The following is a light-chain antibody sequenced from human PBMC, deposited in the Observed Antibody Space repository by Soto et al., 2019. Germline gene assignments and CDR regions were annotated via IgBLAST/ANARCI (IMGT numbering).Light chain of an antibody. CDR2: EVT. J-gene: IGLJ1*01. CDR1: SSDVGYYDY. V-gene: IGLV2-8*01. CDR3: SSYAGSNTFV. Sequence: QSVLTQPPSASGFPGQSVTISCTGTSSDVGYYDYVSWYQQHPGKAPKLVIYEVTKRPSGVPDRVFASKSGNTASLTVSGLRAEDEADYYCSSYAGSNTFVFGTGTKLTVL.